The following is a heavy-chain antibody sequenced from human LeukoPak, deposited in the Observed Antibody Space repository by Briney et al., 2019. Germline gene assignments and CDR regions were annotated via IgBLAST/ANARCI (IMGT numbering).Heavy chain of an antibody. J-gene: IGHJ4*02. CDR3: ARLRRDGYNSYYFDY. CDR2: IYTSGST. D-gene: IGHD5-24*01. V-gene: IGHV4-4*09. Sequence: SETLSLTCTVSGCSISSYYWSWIRQPPGKGLEWIGYIYTSGSTNYNPSLKSRVTISVDTSKNQFSLKLSSVTAADTAVYYRARLRRDGYNSYYFDYWGQGTLVTVSS. CDR1: GCSISSYY.